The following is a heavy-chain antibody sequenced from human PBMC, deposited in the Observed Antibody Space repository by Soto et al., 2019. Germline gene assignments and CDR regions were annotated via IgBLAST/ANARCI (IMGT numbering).Heavy chain of an antibody. CDR2: ISSSSSTI. J-gene: IGHJ5*02. CDR1: GFTFTNAW. Sequence: GGSLRLSCAASGFTFTNAWMNWVRQAPGKGLEWVSYISSSSSTIYYADSVKGRFTISRDNAKNSLYLQMNSLRAEDTAVYYCARERRVRGGWFDPWGQGTLVTVSS. CDR3: ARERRVRGGWFDP. D-gene: IGHD3-10*01. V-gene: IGHV3-48*01.